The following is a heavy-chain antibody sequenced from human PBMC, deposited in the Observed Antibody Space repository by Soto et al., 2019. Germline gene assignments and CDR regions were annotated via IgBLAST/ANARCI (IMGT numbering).Heavy chain of an antibody. D-gene: IGHD3-22*01. CDR1: GFTFSSYA. CDR3: ARDLGSYYDSSGYYYAPFDY. V-gene: IGHV3-30*01. CDR2: ISYDGSNK. J-gene: IGHJ4*02. Sequence: GGSLRLSCAASGFTFSSYAMHWVRQAPGKGLEWVAVISYDGSNKYYADSVKGRFTISRDNSKNTLYLQMNSLRAEDTAVYYCARDLGSYYDSSGYYYAPFDYWGQGTLVTV.